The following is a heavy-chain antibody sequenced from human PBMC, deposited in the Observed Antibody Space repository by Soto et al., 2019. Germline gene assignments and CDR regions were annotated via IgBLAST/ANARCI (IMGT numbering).Heavy chain of an antibody. CDR1: GGTFSSYA. J-gene: IGHJ4*02. V-gene: IGHV1-69*13. Sequence: GASVKVSCKASGGTFSSYAISWVRQAPGQGLEWMGGITPIFGTANYAQKFQGRVTITADESTSTAYMELSSLRSEDTAVYYCASRNYYHSSGQLAFDYWGQGTLVTVSS. CDR2: ITPIFGTA. CDR3: ASRNYYHSSGQLAFDY. D-gene: IGHD3-22*01.